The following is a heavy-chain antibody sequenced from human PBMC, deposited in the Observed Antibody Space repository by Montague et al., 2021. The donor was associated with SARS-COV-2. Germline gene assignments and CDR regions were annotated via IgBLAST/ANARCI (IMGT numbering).Heavy chain of an antibody. Sequence: SETLSLTCTVSGGSISSSSYYWGWIRQPPGKGLEWIGRIYYNGSSYYNPSLKSRVTISVDTSKNQFSLKLSSVTAADTAVYYCARHASYDYSKDLYYYYYYGMDVWGQGTTVTVSS. D-gene: IGHD4-11*01. V-gene: IGHV4-39*01. CDR3: ARHASYDYSKDLYYYYYYGMDV. CDR2: IYYNGSS. J-gene: IGHJ6*02. CDR1: GGSISSSSYY.